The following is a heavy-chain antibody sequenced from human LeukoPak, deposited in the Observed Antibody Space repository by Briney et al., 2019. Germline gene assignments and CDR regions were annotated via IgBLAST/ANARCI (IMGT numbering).Heavy chain of an antibody. CDR3: ARDHDSSGWWFDP. Sequence: SETLSLTCTVSGGSISSGGYYWSWIRQHPGKGLEWIGYIYYSGSTYYNPSLKSRVTISVDTSKNQFSLKLSSVTAADTAVCYCARDHDSSGWWFDPWGQGTLVTVSS. V-gene: IGHV4-31*03. CDR1: GGSISSGGYY. D-gene: IGHD3-22*01. CDR2: IYYSGST. J-gene: IGHJ5*02.